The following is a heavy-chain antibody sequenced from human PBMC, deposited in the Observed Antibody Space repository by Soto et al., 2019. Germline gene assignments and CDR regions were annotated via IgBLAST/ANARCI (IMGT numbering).Heavy chain of an antibody. CDR1: GGSISSYY. CDR2: IYHSGST. Sequence: SSETLSLTCTVSGGSISSYYWSWIRQPPGKGLEWIGYIYHSGSTYYNPSLKSRVTISVDRSKNQFSLKLTSVTAADTAVYYCARSVFPWGQGTLVTAS. V-gene: IGHV4-59*12. CDR3: ARSVFP. J-gene: IGHJ5*02.